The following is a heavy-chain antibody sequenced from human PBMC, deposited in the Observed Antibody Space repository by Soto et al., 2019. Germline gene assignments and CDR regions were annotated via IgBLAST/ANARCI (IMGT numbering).Heavy chain of an antibody. V-gene: IGHV3-66*01. CDR3: ASLIAVAVDAFDI. CDR1: GFTVSSNY. D-gene: IGHD6-19*01. J-gene: IGHJ3*02. Sequence: GGSLRLSCAASGFTVSSNYMSWVRQAPGKGLEWVSVIYSGGSTYYADSVKGRFTISRDNSKNTLYLQMNSLRAEDTAMYYCASLIAVAVDAFDIWGQGTMVTVSS. CDR2: IYSGGST.